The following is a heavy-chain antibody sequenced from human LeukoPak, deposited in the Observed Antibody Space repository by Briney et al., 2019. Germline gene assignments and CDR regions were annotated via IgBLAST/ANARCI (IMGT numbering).Heavy chain of an antibody. CDR3: VRERYHYFVS. J-gene: IGHJ4*02. D-gene: IGHD2-2*02. V-gene: IGHV1-18*01. Sequence: ASVKVSCQSPGYTFTFPGITCCRQAPGQGLEWVGWINAYNGHTNYVQNLQGRATMTTDTSTSTAYMELRSLRSDDTAVYYCVRERYHYFVSRGQGTLVTVSS. CDR2: INAYNGHT. CDR1: GYTFTFPG.